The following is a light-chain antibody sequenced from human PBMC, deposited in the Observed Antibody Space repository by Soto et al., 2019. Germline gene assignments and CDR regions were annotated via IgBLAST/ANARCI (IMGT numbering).Light chain of an antibody. CDR1: QSSFDTY. J-gene: IGKJ1*01. V-gene: IGKV3-20*01. CDR3: HQYGDSPWT. Sequence: EVVLTQSPDTLSLSPGEGATLSCRASQSSFDTYLAWFQQKPGQAPRLLIYAASTRATGIPDRFSGSGSGTYFTLSISRLEPEDAAVYYCHQYGDSPWTLGQGTKVEI. CDR2: AAS.